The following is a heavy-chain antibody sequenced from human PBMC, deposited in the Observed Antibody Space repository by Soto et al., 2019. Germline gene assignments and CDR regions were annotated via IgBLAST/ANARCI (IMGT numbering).Heavy chain of an antibody. CDR2: IRGSGGST. CDR1: GFTFSSYA. CDR3: AKDLVVIGSQGEY. V-gene: IGHV3-23*01. J-gene: IGHJ4*02. D-gene: IGHD3-22*01. Sequence: EVQLLESGGGLGQPGGSLRLSCAASGFTFSSYAMSWVRQAPGKGLEWVSAIRGSGGSTYYADSVKGRFTISRDNSKNTLYLQMNSLRAEDTAVYYCAKDLVVIGSQGEYWGQGTLVTVSS.